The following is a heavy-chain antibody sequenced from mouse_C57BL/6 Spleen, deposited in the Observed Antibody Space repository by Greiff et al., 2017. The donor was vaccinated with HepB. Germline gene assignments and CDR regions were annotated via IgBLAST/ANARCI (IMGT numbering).Heavy chain of an antibody. Sequence: EVMLVESGEGLVKPGGSLKLSCAASGFTFSSYAMSWVRQTPEKRLEWVAYISSGGDYIYYADTVKGRFTISRDNARNTLYLQMSSLKSEDTAMYYCTRDPRSSYWYFDVWGTGTTVTVSS. D-gene: IGHD1-1*01. CDR3: TRDPRSSYWYFDV. CDR2: ISSGGDYI. V-gene: IGHV5-9-1*02. J-gene: IGHJ1*03. CDR1: GFTFSSYA.